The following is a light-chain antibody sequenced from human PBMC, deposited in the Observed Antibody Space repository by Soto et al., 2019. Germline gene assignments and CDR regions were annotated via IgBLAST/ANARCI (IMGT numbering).Light chain of an antibody. V-gene: IGKV3-11*01. CDR1: ESIRTY. CDR2: DAS. J-gene: IGKJ5*01. Sequence: EIVLTQSPATLSLSPGKRATLSCRASESIRTYLAWYQQKPGQAPRLLIYDASNRATGVPARFSGSGSGTDFTLTIDSLEPEDFAAYYCQQRTNWPITFGQGTRLETK. CDR3: QQRTNWPIT.